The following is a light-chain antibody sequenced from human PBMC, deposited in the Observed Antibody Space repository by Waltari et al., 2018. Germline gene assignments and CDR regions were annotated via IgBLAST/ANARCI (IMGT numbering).Light chain of an antibody. J-gene: IGLJ2*01. CDR3: TLYMGSGIL. CDR2: STN. V-gene: IGLV8-61*01. CDR1: SGSVSTSNY. Sequence: TVVTQEPSLSVSPGGTVTLPCGLSSGSVSTSNYPSWYQQTPGQAPRMLIYSTNTRPSGVPDRFSGSILGNKAALTITGAQADDESDYYCTLYMGSGILFGGGTRLTVL.